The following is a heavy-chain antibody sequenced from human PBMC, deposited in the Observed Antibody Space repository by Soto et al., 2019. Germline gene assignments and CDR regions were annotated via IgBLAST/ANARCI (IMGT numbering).Heavy chain of an antibody. CDR3: ARDYGSSGYTDY. D-gene: IGHD3-22*01. Sequence: ASVKVSCKASGYTFTRYVIHWVRQAPGQRLEWMGWINAGDGNTEYSQKFQGRVTMTTDTSTSTAYMELRSLRSDDTAVYYCARDYGSSGYTDYWGQGTLVTVSS. V-gene: IGHV1-3*01. CDR2: INAGDGNT. CDR1: GYTFTRYV. J-gene: IGHJ4*02.